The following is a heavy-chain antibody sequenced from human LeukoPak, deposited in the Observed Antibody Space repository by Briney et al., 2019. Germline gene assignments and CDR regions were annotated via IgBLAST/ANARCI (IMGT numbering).Heavy chain of an antibody. J-gene: IGHJ3*02. CDR3: APTVGATGAFDI. Sequence: ASEKVSCKASGYTFTSYYMHWVRQAPGQGLEWMGIINPSGGSTSYAQKFQGRVTMTRDMSTSTVYMELSSLRSEDTAVYYCAPTVGATGAFDIWGQGTMVTVSS. CDR1: GYTFTSYY. V-gene: IGHV1-46*01. CDR2: INPSGGST. D-gene: IGHD1-26*01.